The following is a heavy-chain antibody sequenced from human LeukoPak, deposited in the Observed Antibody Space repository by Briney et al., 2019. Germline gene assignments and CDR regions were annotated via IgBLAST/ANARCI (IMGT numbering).Heavy chain of an antibody. J-gene: IGHJ3*02. CDR3: AKDAAYCGGDCYSGRDSDAFDI. V-gene: IGHV3-9*01. Sequence: GGSLRLSCAASGFTFDDFAMHWVRQAPGKGLEGVLGISWNSGSIGYADSVKGRFTISRDNAKNSLYLQLNSLRPEDTALYYCAKDAAYCGGDCYSGRDSDAFDIWGQGTMVTVSS. D-gene: IGHD2-21*02. CDR1: GFTFDDFA. CDR2: ISWNSGSI.